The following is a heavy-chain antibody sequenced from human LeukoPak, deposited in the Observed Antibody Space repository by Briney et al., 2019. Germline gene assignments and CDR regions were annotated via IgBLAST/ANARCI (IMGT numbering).Heavy chain of an antibody. V-gene: IGHV3-11*01. J-gene: IGHJ4*02. CDR2: ISSSGSTI. CDR3: ARGVGVGDIVVVPAAQTHEIKYYFDY. D-gene: IGHD2-2*01. CDR1: GFTFSDYY. Sequence: GGSLRLSCAASGFTFSDYYMSWIRQAPGKGLEWVSYISSSGSTIYYADSVKGRFTISRDNAKNSLYPQMNSLRAEDTAVYYCARGVGVGDIVVVPAAQTHEIKYYFDYWDQGTLVTVSS.